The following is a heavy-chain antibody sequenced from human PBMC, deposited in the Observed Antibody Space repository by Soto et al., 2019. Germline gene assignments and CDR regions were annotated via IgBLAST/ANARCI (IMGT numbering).Heavy chain of an antibody. CDR1: GGTFSTYA. V-gene: IGHV1-69*01. CDR2: IIPLFGTA. CDR3: AADVGASARTFDY. J-gene: IGHJ4*02. Sequence: QVQLVQSGAEVKKPGSSVNVYCKASGGTFSTYAISWVRQAPGQGLEWMGGIIPLFGTANYAQKFQGRVTITADESTSTAYMELSSLRSEDTAVYYCAADVGASARTFDYWGQGSLVTVSS. D-gene: IGHD1-26*01.